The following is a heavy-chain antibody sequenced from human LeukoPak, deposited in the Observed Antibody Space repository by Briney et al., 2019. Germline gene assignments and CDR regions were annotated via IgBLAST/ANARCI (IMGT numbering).Heavy chain of an antibody. CDR3: ARDLTYYYGSGSLTGGDY. CDR2: INAGSGNT. CDR1: GYTFTSYA. V-gene: IGHV1-3*01. J-gene: IGHJ4*02. Sequence: ASVKVSCKASGYTFTSYAMHWVRQAPGQRLEWMGWINAGSGNTKYSQKFQGRVTITRDTSASTAYMELSSLRSEDTAVYYCARDLTYYYGSGSLTGGDYWGQGTLVTVSS. D-gene: IGHD3-10*01.